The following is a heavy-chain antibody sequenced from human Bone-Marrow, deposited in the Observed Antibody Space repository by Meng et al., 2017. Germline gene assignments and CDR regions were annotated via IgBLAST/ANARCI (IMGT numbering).Heavy chain of an antibody. J-gene: IGHJ4*02. CDR3: SGGYDFQWSY. CDR2: ISSDGSDT. CDR1: GFTFSRDW. D-gene: IGHD5-12*01. V-gene: IGHV3-74*01. Sequence: GGSLISCAASGFTFSRDWMHWVRQAPGEGLVWVSRISSDGSDTNYADFVKGRFTISRDNAKNTLYLQMNSLRAEDTAVYYCSGGYDFQWSYWGQGTLVTVSS.